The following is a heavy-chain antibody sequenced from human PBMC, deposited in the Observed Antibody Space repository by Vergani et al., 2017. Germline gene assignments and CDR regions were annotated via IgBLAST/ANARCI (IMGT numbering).Heavy chain of an antibody. CDR3: ARVGYYYLNXFDP. CDR1: GGSFSGYY. V-gene: IGHV4-34*01. J-gene: IGHJ5*02. Sequence: QVQLQQWGAGLLKPSETLSLTCAVYGGSFSGYYWSWIRQPPGKGLEWIGEINHSGSTNYNPSLKSRVTISVDTSKNQFSLKLSSVTAADTAVYYCARVGYYYLNXFDPWGQGTLVTVSS. D-gene: IGHD3-22*01. CDR2: INHSGST.